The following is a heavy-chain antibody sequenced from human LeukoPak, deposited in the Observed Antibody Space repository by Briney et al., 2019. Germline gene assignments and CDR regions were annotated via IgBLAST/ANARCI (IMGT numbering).Heavy chain of an antibody. D-gene: IGHD3-9*01. CDR1: GFTFSNYW. CDR2: IKEDGSQK. Sequence: QTGGSLRLSCAVSGFTFSNYWMNWVRQAPGKGLEWVANIKEDGSQKYYVESVKGRFTVTRDNAKNSVYLQMNSLRVEDTAVYYCARDVDWILFDYWGQGTLVTVSS. J-gene: IGHJ4*02. V-gene: IGHV3-7*01. CDR3: ARDVDWILFDY.